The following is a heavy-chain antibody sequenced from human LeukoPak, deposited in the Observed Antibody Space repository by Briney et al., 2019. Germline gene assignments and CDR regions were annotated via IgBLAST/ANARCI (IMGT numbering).Heavy chain of an antibody. J-gene: IGHJ4*02. CDR2: VSHTGGT. Sequence: GSLRLSCAASGFTFSDFGMHWVRQSPGKGLEWIGEVSHTGGTIYNPSLKGRVTMSVDKSKNQFSLKLNSVTAADTAVYHCARVATTGLDSWGQGTLVAVSS. D-gene: IGHD6-13*01. CDR3: ARVATTGLDS. V-gene: IGHV4-4*02. CDR1: GFTFSDFG.